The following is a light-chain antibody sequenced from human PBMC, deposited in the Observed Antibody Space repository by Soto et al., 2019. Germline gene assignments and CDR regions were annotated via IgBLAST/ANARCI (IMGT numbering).Light chain of an antibody. CDR2: KAS. CDR1: QSITGW. J-gene: IGKJ1*01. V-gene: IGKV1-5*03. Sequence: DIQITQSPPTLSASVGDRVTISCRASQSITGWLAWFQQKPGKAPKLLISKASKLESGVPSRFSGSGSGTDFTLTISCLQPDDFATYYCQQYNPYSPWTFGQGTKVDIK. CDR3: QQYNPYSPWT.